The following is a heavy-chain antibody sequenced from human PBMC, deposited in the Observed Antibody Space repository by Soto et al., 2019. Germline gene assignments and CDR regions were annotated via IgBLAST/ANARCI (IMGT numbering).Heavy chain of an antibody. CDR3: AREDGYCSGGTCHSGGWLEP. CDR2: INPYNGNT. D-gene: IGHD2-15*01. CDR1: GYTFTTYG. J-gene: IGHJ5*02. Sequence: ASVKVSCKTSGYTFTTYGVSWVRQAPGQGLEWMGWINPYNGNTNYAQRLQGRVTLTTDTSTNTAYMGLRSLRSDDTALYYCAREDGYCSGGTCHSGGWLEPWGQGTLVTVSS. V-gene: IGHV1-18*01.